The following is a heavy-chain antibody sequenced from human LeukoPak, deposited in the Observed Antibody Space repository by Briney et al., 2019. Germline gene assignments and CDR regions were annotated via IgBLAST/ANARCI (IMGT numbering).Heavy chain of an antibody. V-gene: IGHV4-30-4*08. D-gene: IGHD6-19*01. J-gene: IGHJ5*02. CDR2: IYYSGST. Sequence: SETLSLTCTVSGGSISSGDYYWSWIRQPPGKGLEWIGYIYYSGSTYYNPSLKSRVTISVDTSKNQFSLKLSSVTAADTAVYYCAWSQLKYSSGWMLNWFDPWGQGTLVTVSS. CDR1: GGSISSGDYY. CDR3: AWSQLKYSSGWMLNWFDP.